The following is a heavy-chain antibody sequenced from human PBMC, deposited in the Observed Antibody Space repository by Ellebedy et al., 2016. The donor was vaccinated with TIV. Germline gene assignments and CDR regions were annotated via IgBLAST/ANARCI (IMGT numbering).Heavy chain of an antibody. J-gene: IGHJ6*02. CDR3: ARISGTSRYYYYGMDV. CDR1: GFTFSSYA. Sequence: GESLKISXAASGFTFSSYAMHWVRQAPGKGLEWVAVISYDGSNKYYADSVKGRFTISRDNSKNTLYLQMNSLRAEDTAVYYCARISGTSRYYYYGMDVWGQGTTVTVSS. CDR2: ISYDGSNK. D-gene: IGHD2-15*01. V-gene: IGHV3-30-3*01.